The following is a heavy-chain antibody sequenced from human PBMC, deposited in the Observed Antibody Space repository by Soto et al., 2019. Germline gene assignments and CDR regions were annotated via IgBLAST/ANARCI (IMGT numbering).Heavy chain of an antibody. CDR3: AGGLDY. J-gene: IGHJ4*02. CDR1: GLTFSNYG. Sequence: EVQLLESGGGLVQPGRSLRLSCAVSGLTFSNYGMKWVRQAPGKGLEWVSGIDGTGDSTYYEDSVKGRFTISRDNSKNTLYLQMNSLRAEDTAIYYCAGGLDYWGQGTLGTVSS. CDR2: IDGTGDST. V-gene: IGHV3-23*01.